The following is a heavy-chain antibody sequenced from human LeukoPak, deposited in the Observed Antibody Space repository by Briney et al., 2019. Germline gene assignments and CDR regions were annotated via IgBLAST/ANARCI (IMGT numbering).Heavy chain of an antibody. CDR2: INAGNGNT. CDR1: GYTFTTYA. Sequence: ASVKVSCKAPGYTFTTYAIYWVRQAPGQRLEWMGWINAGNGNTKYSQKFQGRVTISGDTSASTAYMELISLRSEDTAVYYCAREYYDILTGYYYFDYWGQGTLVTVSS. J-gene: IGHJ4*02. V-gene: IGHV1-3*01. CDR3: AREYYDILTGYYYFDY. D-gene: IGHD3-9*01.